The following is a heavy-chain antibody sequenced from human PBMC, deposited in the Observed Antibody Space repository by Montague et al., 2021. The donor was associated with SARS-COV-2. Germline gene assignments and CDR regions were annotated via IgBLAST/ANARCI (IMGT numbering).Heavy chain of an antibody. D-gene: IGHD3-3*01. J-gene: IGHJ4*02. Sequence: PALVKPTQTLTLTCTFSGFSLSTSGVGVGWIRQPPGKALEWLALIYLDDDKRHSPPLKSRLTITKDTSKNQVVVTMTNMDPVETATYFCALKGRGFWSGAFDYWGQGTLVTVSS. V-gene: IGHV2-5*02. CDR1: GFSLSTSGVG. CDR3: ALKGRGFWSGAFDY. CDR2: IYLDDDK.